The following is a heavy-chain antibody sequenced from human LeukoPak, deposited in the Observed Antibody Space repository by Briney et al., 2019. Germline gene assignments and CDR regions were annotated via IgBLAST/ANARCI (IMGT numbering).Heavy chain of an antibody. CDR2: IYTSGST. CDR3: ARGAVAGPGDY. D-gene: IGHD6-19*01. V-gene: IGHV4-61*02. J-gene: IGHJ4*02. Sequence: PSQTLSLTCTVSGGSISSGSYYWSWIRQPAGKGLEWIGRIYTSGSTNYNPSLKSRVTISVDTSKNQFSLKLSSVTAADTAVYYCARGAVAGPGDYWGQGTLVTVSS. CDR1: GGSISSGSYY.